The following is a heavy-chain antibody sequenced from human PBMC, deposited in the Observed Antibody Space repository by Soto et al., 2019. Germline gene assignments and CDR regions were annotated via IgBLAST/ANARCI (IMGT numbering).Heavy chain of an antibody. CDR2: IYYSGST. V-gene: IGHV4-39*01. Sequence: PSETLSLTCTVSGGSISSSSYYWGWIRQPPGKGLEWIGSIYYSGSTYYNPSLKSQVTISVDTSKNQFSLKLSSVTAADTAVYYCARLKTLTGYYIPYYYGMDVWGQGTTVTVSS. CDR1: GGSISSSSYY. D-gene: IGHD3-9*01. J-gene: IGHJ6*02. CDR3: ARLKTLTGYYIPYYYGMDV.